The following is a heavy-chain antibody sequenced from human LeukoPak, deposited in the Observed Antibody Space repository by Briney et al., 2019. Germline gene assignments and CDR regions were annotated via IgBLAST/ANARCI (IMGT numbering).Heavy chain of an antibody. CDR3: ARDLLNEGNHLDY. J-gene: IGHJ4*02. D-gene: IGHD4-23*01. CDR1: GGSISSGDYY. Sequence: KPSETPSLTCTVSGGSISSGDYYWGWIRQPPGKGLEWIGYIYYSGSTYYNPSLKSRVTISVDTSKNQFSLKLSSVTAADTAVYYCARDLLNEGNHLDYWGQGTLVTVSS. V-gene: IGHV4-30-4*01. CDR2: IYYSGST.